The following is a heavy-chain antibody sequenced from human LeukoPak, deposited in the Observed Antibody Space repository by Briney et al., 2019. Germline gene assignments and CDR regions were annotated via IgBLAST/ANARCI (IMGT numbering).Heavy chain of an antibody. J-gene: IGHJ4*02. CDR1: GYTFTSYY. CDR2: INTNSGGP. D-gene: IGHD3-10*01. Sequence: ASVKVSCKASGYTFTSYYMHWVRQAPGQGLQWMGWINTNSGGPNYAQKFQGRVTMTRDTSISTAYMELSRLTSDDTAVYYCARGRGIIDYWGQGALVTVSS. CDR3: ARGRGIIDY. V-gene: IGHV1-2*02.